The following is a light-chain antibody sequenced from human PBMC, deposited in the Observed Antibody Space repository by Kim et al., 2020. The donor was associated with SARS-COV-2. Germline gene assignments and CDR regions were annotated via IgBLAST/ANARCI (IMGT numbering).Light chain of an antibody. Sequence: VSPGERATLACRASQSVSSNLAWYQQKPGQAPRLLIYGASTRATGIPARFSGSGPGTEFTLTISSLQSEDFAVYYCQQYNNWPPWTFGQGTKLEI. CDR1: QSVSSN. J-gene: IGKJ2*02. CDR2: GAS. CDR3: QQYNNWPPWT. V-gene: IGKV3-15*01.